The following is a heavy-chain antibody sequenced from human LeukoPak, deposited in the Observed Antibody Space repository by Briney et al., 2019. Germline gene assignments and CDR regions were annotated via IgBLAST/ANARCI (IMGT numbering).Heavy chain of an antibody. V-gene: IGHV3-23*01. D-gene: IGHD6-19*01. Sequence: TGGSLRLSCAASGFTFGSYAMSWVRQAPGKGLEWVSAISGSGGSTYYADSVKGRFTISRDNSKNTLYLQMNSLRAEDTAVYYCAKEVGSSGWFPFDYWGQGTLVTVSS. CDR2: ISGSGGST. CDR1: GFTFGSYA. CDR3: AKEVGSSGWFPFDY. J-gene: IGHJ4*01.